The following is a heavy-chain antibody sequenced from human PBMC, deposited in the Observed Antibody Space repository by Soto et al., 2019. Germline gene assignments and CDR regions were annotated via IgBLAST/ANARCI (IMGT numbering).Heavy chain of an antibody. V-gene: IGHV4-38-2*01. CDR1: GYSISRDYY. J-gene: IGHJ4*02. D-gene: IGHD1-7*01. Sequence: SETLSLTCAVSGYSISRDYYWGWIRQPPGKGLEWIAAIYHSGSTYYNPSLKTRVTLSVDTSQNHFSLRLSSMTAADTAVYYCARRCNWNYKGPIGCWGQGTRVTVSS. CDR3: ARRCNWNYKGPIGC. CDR2: IYHSGST.